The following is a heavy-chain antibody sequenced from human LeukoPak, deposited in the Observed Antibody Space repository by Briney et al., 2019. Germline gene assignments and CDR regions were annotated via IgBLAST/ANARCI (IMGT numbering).Heavy chain of an antibody. Sequence: PSETLSLTCTVSGGSISSYYWSWIRQPPGPGQERIGYVYYSGSTNYNPSLKSRVTISVDTSKNQFSLKLSSVTAADTAVYYCARHPLYYYDSSGYHYHTPFDYWGQGTLVTVSS. CDR2: VYYSGST. J-gene: IGHJ4*02. CDR1: GGSISSYY. CDR3: ARHPLYYYDSSGYHYHTPFDY. V-gene: IGHV4-59*08. D-gene: IGHD3-22*01.